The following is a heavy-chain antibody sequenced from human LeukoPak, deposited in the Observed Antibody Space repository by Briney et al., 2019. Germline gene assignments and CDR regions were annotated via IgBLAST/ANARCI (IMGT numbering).Heavy chain of an antibody. D-gene: IGHD5-12*01. V-gene: IGHV3-48*03. J-gene: IGHJ4*02. CDR1: GFAFSGRE. CDR3: VRASYTGFDLHFDQ. CDR2: ISSNGKTI. Sequence: GGSLRLSCSASGFAFSGREMAWVRQAPGKGLEWVSYISSNGKTILHADSVKGRITISRDNAKKSHYLQLGGLRVEDSAFYYCVRASYTGFDLHFDQWGQGTLVTVSS.